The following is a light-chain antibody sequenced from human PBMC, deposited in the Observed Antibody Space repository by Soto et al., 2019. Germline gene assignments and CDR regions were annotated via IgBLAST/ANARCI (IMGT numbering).Light chain of an antibody. CDR1: QSLSINS. Sequence: EIVLTQSPGTLSLSPGERATLSCRASQSLSINSLAWYQQKPGQSPRLLVYGASTRDTGIPDRFRGSGSGTDFALTISSLEPEDFAMYYCQQYDGSPLTFGHGTKVDIK. J-gene: IGKJ3*01. V-gene: IGKV3-20*01. CDR3: QQYDGSPLT. CDR2: GAS.